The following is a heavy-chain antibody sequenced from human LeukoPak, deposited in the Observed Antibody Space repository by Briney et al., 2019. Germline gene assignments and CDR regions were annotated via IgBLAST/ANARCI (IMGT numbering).Heavy chain of an antibody. J-gene: IGHJ4*02. CDR1: GFTFSNYG. V-gene: IGHV3-30*18. Sequence: GGSLRLSCAASGFTFSNYGMHWVRQAPGKGLEWVAVISYDGSNKYYADSVKGRFTISRDNSRNTLYLQMNGLRAEDTAMYYCAKDLGDYDGNSDLNYWGQGTLVTVSS. CDR3: AKDLGDYDGNSDLNY. CDR2: ISYDGSNK. D-gene: IGHD4-23*01.